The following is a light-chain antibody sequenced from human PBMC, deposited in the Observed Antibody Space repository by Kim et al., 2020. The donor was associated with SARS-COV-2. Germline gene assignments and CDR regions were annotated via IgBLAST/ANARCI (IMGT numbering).Light chain of an antibody. Sequence: ASVGDRVTITCRACQGISSYLAWYQQIPGKAPNLLIYDATTLQSGVPSRFSGGGSGTDFTLTISSLQPEDFATYYCQQLNSFPPVFGPGTKVDIK. CDR1: QGISSY. V-gene: IGKV1-9*01. CDR2: DAT. J-gene: IGKJ3*01. CDR3: QQLNSFPPV.